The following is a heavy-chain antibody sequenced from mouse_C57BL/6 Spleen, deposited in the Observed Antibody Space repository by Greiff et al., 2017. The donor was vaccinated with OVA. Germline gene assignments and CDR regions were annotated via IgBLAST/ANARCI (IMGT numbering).Heavy chain of an antibody. J-gene: IGHJ1*03. Sequence: VKLVESGAELVRPGASVTLSCKASGYTFTDYEMHWVKQTPVHGLEWIGAIDPETGGTAYNQKFKGKAILTADKSSSTAYMELRSLTSEDAAVYYCTRLGGLFDVWGTGTTVTVSS. CDR3: TRLGGLFDV. CDR2: IDPETGGT. CDR1: GYTFTDYE. V-gene: IGHV1-15*01.